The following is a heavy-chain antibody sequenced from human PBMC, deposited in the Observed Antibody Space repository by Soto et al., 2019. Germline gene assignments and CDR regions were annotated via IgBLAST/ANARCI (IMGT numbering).Heavy chain of an antibody. CDR3: ASPYCGGDCYSYCYYGMDV. CDR1: GGTFSSYA. CDR2: IIPIFGTA. V-gene: IGHV1-69*13. Sequence: SVKVSCKASGGTFSSYAISWVRQAPGQGLDWMGGIIPIFGTADYAQKFQGRVTITADESTSTAYMELSSLRSEDTAVYYCASPYCGGDCYSYCYYGMDVWGQGNTVTVSS. D-gene: IGHD2-21*02. J-gene: IGHJ6*02.